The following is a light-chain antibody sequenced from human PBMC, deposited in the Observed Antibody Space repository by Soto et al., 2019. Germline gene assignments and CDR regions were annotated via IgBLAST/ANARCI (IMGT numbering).Light chain of an antibody. CDR1: QGIGVY. CDR3: QKYNSAPLT. J-gene: IGKJ4*01. V-gene: IGKV1-27*01. CDR2: AAS. Sequence: DIQMTQSPSSLSASFGDRVTITCRASQGIGVYLAWFQQKPGNAPKLLIYAASTLQSGVPSRFSGSGSGTDFTLTISGLQPEDVASYYCQKYNSAPLTFGGGTKVEIK.